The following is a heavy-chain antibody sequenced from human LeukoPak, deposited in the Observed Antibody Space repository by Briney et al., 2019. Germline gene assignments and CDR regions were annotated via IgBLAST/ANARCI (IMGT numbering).Heavy chain of an antibody. CDR3: ARGWAAIPD. D-gene: IGHD2-15*01. CDR2: IPDDGSET. J-gene: IGHJ1*01. Sequence: PGGSLRLSCAASGFTFSSYSMNWVRQAPGKGLEWVANIPDDGSETNYVDSVKGRFIISRDNAKNLLSLQMSSLREEDTALYYCARGWAAIPDWGQGTLVTVSS. CDR1: GFTFSSYS. V-gene: IGHV3-7*01.